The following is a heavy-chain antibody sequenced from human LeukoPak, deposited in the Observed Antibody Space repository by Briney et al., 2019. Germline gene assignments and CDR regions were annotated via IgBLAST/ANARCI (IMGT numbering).Heavy chain of an antibody. Sequence: SGPTPVNPTQTLTLTCTFSGFSLGTSGLGVGWIRQPPGKALEWLALIYWDDDKSYSPSLNSRLTITKDTSKNQVVLTMTNVDPVDTATYYCAHRRPSSAYFYFDYWGQGTLVTVSS. J-gene: IGHJ4*02. V-gene: IGHV2-5*02. CDR3: AHRRPSSAYFYFDY. CDR2: IYWDDDK. D-gene: IGHD5-12*01. CDR1: GFSLGTSGLG.